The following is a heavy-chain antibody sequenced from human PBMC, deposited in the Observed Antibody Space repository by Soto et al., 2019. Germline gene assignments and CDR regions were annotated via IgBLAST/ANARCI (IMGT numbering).Heavy chain of an antibody. CDR3: VRLPNLFYYYGMDV. V-gene: IGHV5-51*01. J-gene: IGHJ6*02. CDR2: THTGDSDT. Sequence: GESLKISCKASGYSFTSSWIAWVRQMPGSGLEWMGITHTGDSDTKYSPSFQGHVTISADKSITTAYSQWSSLKASDTAIYYCVRLPNLFYYYGMDVWGQGTTITVS. CDR1: GYSFTSSW.